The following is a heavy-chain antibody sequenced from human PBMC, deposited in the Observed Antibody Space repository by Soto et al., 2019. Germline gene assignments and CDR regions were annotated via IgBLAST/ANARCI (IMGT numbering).Heavy chain of an antibody. CDR1: WFSLSTSGVG. CDR2: IYWDDDK. Sequence: SGPTLVNPTQIITLNCTFSWFSLSTSGVGVGWIRQPPGKALEWLALIYWDDDKRYSPSLKSRVTTANDTSKNQVVLIMSSMEPVDTATYYCVHRCIYCTNGVCDSICFDPWGKGTLVTVSS. CDR3: VHRCIYCTNGVCDSICFDP. J-gene: IGHJ5*02. D-gene: IGHD2-8*01. V-gene: IGHV2-5*02.